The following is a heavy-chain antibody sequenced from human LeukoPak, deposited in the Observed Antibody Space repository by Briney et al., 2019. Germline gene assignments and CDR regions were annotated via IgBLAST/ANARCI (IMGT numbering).Heavy chain of an antibody. V-gene: IGHV3-7*01. J-gene: IGHJ4*02. CDR2: IKQDGSEK. D-gene: IGHD3-22*01. Sequence: PGGSLRLSCEASGLTFNKYWMTWVRQAPGKGLEWVANIKQDGSEKNYVDSVKGRFTISRDNSKNTLYLQMNSLRAEDTAVYYCAKVGVYDSSGYYFDYWGQGTLVTVSS. CDR1: GLTFNKYW. CDR3: AKVGVYDSSGYYFDY.